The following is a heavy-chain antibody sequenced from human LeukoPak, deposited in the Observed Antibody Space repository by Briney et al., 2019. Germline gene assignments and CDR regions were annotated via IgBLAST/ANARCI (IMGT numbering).Heavy chain of an antibody. CDR3: ARVGVPQYAFDI. J-gene: IGHJ3*02. Sequence: PGRSLRLSCVASGFTSSSYWMHWVRQVPGRRRVWVSRINSDGRITSYADSVKGRFTISRDNAKNTLYLQMNSLRAEDTAVYSCARVGVPQYAFDIWGQGTWVTVSS. CDR2: INSDGRIT. CDR1: GFTSSSYW. D-gene: IGHD2-2*01. V-gene: IGHV3-74*01.